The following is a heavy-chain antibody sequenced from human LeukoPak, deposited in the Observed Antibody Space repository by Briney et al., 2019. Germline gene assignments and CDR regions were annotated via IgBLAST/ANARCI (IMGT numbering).Heavy chain of an antibody. J-gene: IGHJ3*02. CDR1: GGSISSYY. D-gene: IGHD3-22*01. CDR3: ARHLPTYYYDSSGYYPVAFDI. V-gene: IGHV4-59*08. Sequence: SETLSLTCTVSGGSISSYYWSWIRQPPGKGLEWIGYIYYSGSTNYNPSLKSRVTISVDTSKNRFCLKLSSVTAADTAVYYCARHLPTYYYDSSGYYPVAFDIWGQGTMVTVSS. CDR2: IYYSGST.